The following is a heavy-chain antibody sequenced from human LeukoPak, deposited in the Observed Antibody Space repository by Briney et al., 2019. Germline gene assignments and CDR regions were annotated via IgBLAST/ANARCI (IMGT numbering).Heavy chain of an antibody. CDR3: ASGIATTGTGY. CDR1: GFSFNTYS. V-gene: IGHV3-48*01. CDR2: ISRGSATI. D-gene: IGHD6-13*01. J-gene: IGHJ4*02. Sequence: GGSLRPSCTASGFSFNTYSMNGVRQAPGKRLEWLSYISRGSATIYYADSVKGRFTISRDNAKNSLYLQMNSLRGEDTAVYYCASGIATTGTGYWGQGTRVTVSS.